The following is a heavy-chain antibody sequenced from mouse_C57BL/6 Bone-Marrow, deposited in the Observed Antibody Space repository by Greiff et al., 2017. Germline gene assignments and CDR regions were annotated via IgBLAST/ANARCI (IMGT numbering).Heavy chain of an antibody. Sequence: QVQLQQPGTELVKPGASVKLSCKASGYTFTSYWMHWVKQRPGQGLEWIGNINPSNGGTNYNEKFKSKATLTVDKSSSTAYMQLSSLTSEDSAVYYCAKGRVIYYDYDGGYYFDYWGQGTTLTVSS. CDR1: GYTFTSYW. CDR3: AKGRVIYYDYDGGYYFDY. D-gene: IGHD2-4*01. CDR2: INPSNGGT. J-gene: IGHJ2*01. V-gene: IGHV1-53*01.